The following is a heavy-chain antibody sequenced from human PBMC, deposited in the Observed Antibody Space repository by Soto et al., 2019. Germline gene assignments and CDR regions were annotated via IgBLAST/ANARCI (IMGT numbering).Heavy chain of an antibody. CDR1: IGSISSNSYL. J-gene: IGHJ6*02. V-gene: IGHV4-61*05. Sequence: TLSLTCSVSIGSISSNSYLWGWIRQPPGKGLEWIGDIYYSGSTNYNPSLKSRVTISVGTAKNQFSLKLSSVTAADTAVYYCARGEGSSGAYYYYGMDVWGQGTTVTVSS. D-gene: IGHD3-10*01. CDR2: IYYSGST. CDR3: ARGEGSSGAYYYYGMDV.